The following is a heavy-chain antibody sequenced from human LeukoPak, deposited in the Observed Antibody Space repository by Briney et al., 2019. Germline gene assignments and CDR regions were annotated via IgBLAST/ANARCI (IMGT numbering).Heavy chain of an antibody. CDR3: ARPPSRGYSSSFEY. Sequence: HGESLKISCKGSGYSLATYWIAWVRQMPGKGLEWMGIIYPDESNIRYSPSFQGQVTISADKSISTAYLQWSSLKASDTAIYYCARPPSRGYSSSFEYWGQGTLVTVSS. D-gene: IGHD2-2*03. CDR2: IYPDESNI. V-gene: IGHV5-51*01. J-gene: IGHJ4*02. CDR1: GYSLATYW.